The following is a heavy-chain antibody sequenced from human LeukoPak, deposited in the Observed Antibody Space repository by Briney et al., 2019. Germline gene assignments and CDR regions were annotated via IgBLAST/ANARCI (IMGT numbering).Heavy chain of an antibody. V-gene: IGHV3-21*01. CDR1: GFTFSSYS. D-gene: IGHD3-10*01. Sequence: GGSLRLSCAASGFTFSSYSMNWVRQAPGKGLEWVSSISSSSSYIYYADSVKGRFTISRDNSKNTLYLQMNSLRAEDTAVYYCAKDRVRGVINHWGQGTLVTVSS. CDR3: AKDRVRGVINH. J-gene: IGHJ5*02. CDR2: ISSSSSYI.